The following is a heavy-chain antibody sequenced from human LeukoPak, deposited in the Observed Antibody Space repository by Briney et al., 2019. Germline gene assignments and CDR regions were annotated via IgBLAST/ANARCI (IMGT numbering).Heavy chain of an antibody. CDR1: GGSISSGDYY. V-gene: IGHV4-30-4*08. CDR3: AARLDCSSTSCYANFDY. J-gene: IGHJ4*02. Sequence: SQTLSLTCTVSGGSISSGDYYWSWIRHPPGKGLEWIGYICYSGSTYYNPSLKSRVTISVDTSKNQSSLKLSSVTAAYTAVYYCAARLDCSSTSCYANFDYWGQGTLVTVSS. D-gene: IGHD2-2*01. CDR2: ICYSGST.